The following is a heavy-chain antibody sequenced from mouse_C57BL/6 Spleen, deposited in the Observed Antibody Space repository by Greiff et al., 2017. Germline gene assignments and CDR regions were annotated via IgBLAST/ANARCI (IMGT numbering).Heavy chain of an antibody. CDR2: IDPSDSYT. CDR3: ARTRDVRFAY. CDR1: GYTFTSYW. Sequence: QVQLQQPGAELVKPGASVKLSCKASGYTFTSYWMQWVKQRPGQGLEWIGEIDPSDSYTNYNQKFKGKATLAVDTSSSPAYMQLSSLTSEDSAVYYCARTRDVRFAYWGQGTLVTVSA. J-gene: IGHJ3*01. V-gene: IGHV1-50*01.